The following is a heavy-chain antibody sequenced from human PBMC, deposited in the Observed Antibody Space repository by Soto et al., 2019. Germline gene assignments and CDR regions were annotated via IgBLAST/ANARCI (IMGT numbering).Heavy chain of an antibody. CDR3: ARGLASGDY. Sequence: QVQLVQSGAEVKEPGASVKISCKGSGYTFTNFYIHWVRQAPGQGLEWMGIVNPNGGSTNYAQNFKGRITISRDTSTSTVYMDLSSVRSEDTAVYYCARGLASGDYWGQGTLVTVSS. V-gene: IGHV1-46*01. J-gene: IGHJ4*02. D-gene: IGHD6-6*01. CDR2: VNPNGGST. CDR1: GYTFTNFY.